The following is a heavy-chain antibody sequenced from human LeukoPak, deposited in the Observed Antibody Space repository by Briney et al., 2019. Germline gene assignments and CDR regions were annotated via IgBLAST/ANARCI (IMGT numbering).Heavy chain of an antibody. V-gene: IGHV4-59*01. CDR2: IYYSGST. Sequence: SETLSLTCAVYGGSFSGYYWSWIRQPPGKGLEWIGYIYYSGSTNYNPSLKSRVTISVDTSKNQFSLKLSSVTAADTAVYYCARDPGGYDSSGYYYPRFDYWGQGTLVTVSS. CDR3: ARDPGGYDSSGYYYPRFDY. CDR1: GGSFSGYY. J-gene: IGHJ4*02. D-gene: IGHD3-22*01.